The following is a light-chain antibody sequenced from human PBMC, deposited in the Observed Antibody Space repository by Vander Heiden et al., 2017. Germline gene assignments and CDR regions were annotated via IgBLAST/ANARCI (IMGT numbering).Light chain of an antibody. Sequence: AMPHPPGVSWSPRQTITIVITGTISDVGRYNRVSWYQHHPGKAPILVIYEPTKRPSGVSNRFSGSKSGNTASLTSSGLQAEDEADYSCCSYAGSSTLGVFGTGTKVTVL. CDR2: EPT. V-gene: IGLV2-23*01. J-gene: IGLJ1*01. CDR1: ISDVGRYNR. CDR3: CSYAGSSTLGV.